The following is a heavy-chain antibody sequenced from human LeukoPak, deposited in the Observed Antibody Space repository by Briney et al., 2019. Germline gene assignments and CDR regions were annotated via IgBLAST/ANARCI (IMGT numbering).Heavy chain of an antibody. Sequence: GGSLRLSCAASGFSFSAYNINWVRQAPGKGLEWVSCISPSGDHRYYADSVRGRFTISRDNAKNSVYLQMNSLRAGDTAVYYCARDAAYFDSSGYYPDPLDYWGQGTLVSVSS. CDR2: ISPSGDHR. CDR1: GFSFSAYN. V-gene: IGHV3-21*01. D-gene: IGHD3-22*01. CDR3: ARDAAYFDSSGYYPDPLDY. J-gene: IGHJ4*02.